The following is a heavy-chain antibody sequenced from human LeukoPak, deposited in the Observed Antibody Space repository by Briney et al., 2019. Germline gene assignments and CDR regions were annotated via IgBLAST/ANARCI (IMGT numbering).Heavy chain of an antibody. J-gene: IGHJ4*02. CDR2: MNPNSGKT. CDR1: GYTFTSYG. Sequence: AASVKVSCKASGYTFTSYGINWVRQATGQGLEWMGWMNPNSGKTGYVQKFQGRVTMTRDTSISTAYMELSSLRSDDTAVYYCATSTSGYESGVAYWGQGTLVTVSS. V-gene: IGHV1-8*01. D-gene: IGHD5-12*01. CDR3: ATSTSGYESGVAY.